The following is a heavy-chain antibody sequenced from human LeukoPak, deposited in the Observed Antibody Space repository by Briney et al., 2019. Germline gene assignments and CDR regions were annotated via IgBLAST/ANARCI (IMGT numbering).Heavy chain of an antibody. CDR3: ASGVLYCSGGSCYGSRQRNYYYYMDV. CDR2: INHSGST. Sequence: SETLTLTCAVYGGSFSGYYWSWIRQPPGKGLEWIGDINHSGSTNYNPSLKTRVTISVHTSKTQFSLKLSCVTAADTAVYYCASGVLYCSGGSCYGSRQRNYYYYMDVWGKGTTVTVSS. D-gene: IGHD2-15*01. CDR1: GGSFSGYY. V-gene: IGHV4-34*01. J-gene: IGHJ6*03.